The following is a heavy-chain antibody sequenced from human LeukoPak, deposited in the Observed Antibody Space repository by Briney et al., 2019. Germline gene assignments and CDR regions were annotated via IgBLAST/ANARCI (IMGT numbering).Heavy chain of an antibody. V-gene: IGHV1-69*13. Sequence: SVKVSCKASGYTFTSYGISWVRQAPGQGLEWMRGIIPIFGTANYAQKFQGRVTITADESTSTAYMELSSLRSEDTAVYYCAREGGGDSSGYSFDYWGQGTLVTVSS. D-gene: IGHD3-22*01. CDR3: AREGGGDSSGYSFDY. CDR1: GYTFTSYG. J-gene: IGHJ4*02. CDR2: IIPIFGTA.